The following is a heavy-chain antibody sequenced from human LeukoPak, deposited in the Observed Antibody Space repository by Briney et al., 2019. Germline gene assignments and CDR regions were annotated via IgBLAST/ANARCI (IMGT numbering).Heavy chain of an antibody. V-gene: IGHV1-8*01. J-gene: IGHJ4*02. Sequence: ASVKVSCKASGYTFTSYDINWVRQATGQGLEWMGWMNPNSRNTGYAQKFQGRVTMTRNTSISTAYMELSSLRSEDTAVYYCARAAKWPRRFDYWGQGTLVTVSS. CDR3: ARAAKWPRRFDY. D-gene: IGHD5-12*01. CDR1: GYTFTSYD. CDR2: MNPNSRNT.